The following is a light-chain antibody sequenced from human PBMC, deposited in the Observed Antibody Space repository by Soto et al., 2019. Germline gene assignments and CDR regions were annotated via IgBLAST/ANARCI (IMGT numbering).Light chain of an antibody. Sequence: EIVMTQSPATVSVSPGERATLSCRASQSFGTNLAWYQQTPGQAPRLLIYGASIRATGVPDRFSGSGSGTDFTLTISRLEPKDFAVYYCQQYGSSGTFGQGTKVDIK. J-gene: IGKJ1*01. CDR1: QSFGTN. CDR3: QQYGSSGT. V-gene: IGKV3-20*01. CDR2: GAS.